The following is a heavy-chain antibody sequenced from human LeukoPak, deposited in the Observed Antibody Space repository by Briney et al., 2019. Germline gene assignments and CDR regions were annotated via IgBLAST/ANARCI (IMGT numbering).Heavy chain of an antibody. CDR2: IHTSGST. CDR1: GGSISGYY. CDR3: ARLDNWFDP. J-gene: IGHJ5*02. V-gene: IGHV4-4*07. Sequence: PSETLSLTCTVSGGSISGYYWSWIRQPPGKGLECIGRIHTSGSTDYSPSLKSRVTISVDTSKNQFSLKLTSVTAADTAMYYCARLDNWFDPWGQGTLVIVSS.